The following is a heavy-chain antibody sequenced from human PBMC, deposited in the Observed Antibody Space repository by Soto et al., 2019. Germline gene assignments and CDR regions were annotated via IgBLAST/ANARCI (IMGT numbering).Heavy chain of an antibody. CDR1: GFTFSNFA. Sequence: PWGSLRLSWVASGFTFSNFAMSWVRQAPGKGPEWVSAFSRSGGVTYYADSVKGRFTISRDNSKNTLYLQMNSLRAEDTAVYYCAKDFSWVTSDYGMDVWGQGTTVTVSS. D-gene: IGHD2-21*02. J-gene: IGHJ6*02. CDR2: FSRSGGVT. V-gene: IGHV3-23*01. CDR3: AKDFSWVTSDYGMDV.